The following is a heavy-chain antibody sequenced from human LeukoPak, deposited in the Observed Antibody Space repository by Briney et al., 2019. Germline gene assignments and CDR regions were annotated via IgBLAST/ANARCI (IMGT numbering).Heavy chain of an antibody. CDR1: GGSISSYY. CDR2: IYYSRST. V-gene: IGHV4-59*01. D-gene: IGHD4-17*01. CDR3: ARSDYGDKGGFDY. Sequence: PSETLSLTCTVSGGSISSYYWSWIRQPPGKGLEWIGYIYYSRSTNYNPSLKSRVTISVDTSKNQFSLKLSSVTAADTAVYYCARSDYGDKGGFDYGGQGTLVTVS. J-gene: IGHJ4*02.